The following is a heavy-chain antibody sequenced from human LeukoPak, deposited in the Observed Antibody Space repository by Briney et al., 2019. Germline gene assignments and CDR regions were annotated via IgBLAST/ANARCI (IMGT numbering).Heavy chain of an antibody. Sequence: ASVKVSCKASGYTFTGHYMHWVRQAPGQGLEWKGWINSDSGGTKYAQKFQGSVIMTRVTSISTAYMELSRLKSDDTAVYYCARGRVHSWSDAFDIWGQGTTVTVSS. CDR1: GYTFTGHY. CDR2: INSDSGGT. CDR3: ARGRVHSWSDAFDI. J-gene: IGHJ3*02. D-gene: IGHD1-1*01. V-gene: IGHV1-2*02.